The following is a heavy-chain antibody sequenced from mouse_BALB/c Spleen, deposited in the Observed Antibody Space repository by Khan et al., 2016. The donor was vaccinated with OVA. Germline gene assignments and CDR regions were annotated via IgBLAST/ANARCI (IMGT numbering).Heavy chain of an antibody. CDR1: GYSITSGYS. CDR2: IYHSGSI. CDR3: ARDGNYMDY. Sequence: EVQLQESGPDLVKPSQSLSLTCTVTGYSITSGYSWHWIRQFPGNKLEWMGYIYHSGSINYNPSLKSRFSITRDPSKHLFFLQVNSVTNEDTATYYCARDGNYMDYWGQGTSVTVSS. D-gene: IGHD2-1*01. J-gene: IGHJ4*01. V-gene: IGHV3-1*02.